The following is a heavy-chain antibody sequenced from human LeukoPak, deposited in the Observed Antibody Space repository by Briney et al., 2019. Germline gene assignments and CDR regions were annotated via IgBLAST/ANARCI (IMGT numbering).Heavy chain of an antibody. CDR1: GFTFSSYA. J-gene: IGHJ6*03. CDR3: AIAPAYYYYYYMDV. D-gene: IGHD2-2*01. CDR2: ISYDGSNK. Sequence: GGSLRLFCAASGFTFSSYAMHWVRHAPGKGLEWVAVISYDGSNKYYADSVKGRFTISRDNSKNTLYLQMNSLRAEDTAVYYCAIAPAYYYYYYMDVWGKGTTVTVSS. V-gene: IGHV3-30*04.